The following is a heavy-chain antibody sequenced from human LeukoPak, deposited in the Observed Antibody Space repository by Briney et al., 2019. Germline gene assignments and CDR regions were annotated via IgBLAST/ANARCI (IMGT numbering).Heavy chain of an antibody. CDR3: AKDREWRPAVD. CDR1: GVSVSSNY. V-gene: IGHV3-53*01. J-gene: IGHJ4*02. D-gene: IGHD2-2*01. Sequence: WGSLRLSCAVSGVSVSSNYMCWVRQAPGKGQGWVSVGYSGCSTYYADSVKGRFTISIDNSTNTLYLPMNSLRAEATDIYYCAKDREWRPAVDWGQGTLVTVSS. CDR2: GYSGCST.